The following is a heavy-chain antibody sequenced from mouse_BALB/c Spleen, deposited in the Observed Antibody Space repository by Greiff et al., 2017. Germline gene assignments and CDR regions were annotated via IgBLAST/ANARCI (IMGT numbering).Heavy chain of an antibody. CDR2: ILPGSGST. V-gene: IGHV1-9*01. J-gene: IGHJ2*01. D-gene: IGHD2-1*01. Sequence: QVQLQQSGAELVRPGSSVKISCKATGYTFSSYWIEWVKQRPGHGLEWIGEILPGSGSTNYNEKFKGKATFTADTSSNTAYMQLSSLTSEDSAVYYCARGNWDYWGQGTTLTVSS. CDR3: ARGNWDY. CDR1: GYTFSSYW.